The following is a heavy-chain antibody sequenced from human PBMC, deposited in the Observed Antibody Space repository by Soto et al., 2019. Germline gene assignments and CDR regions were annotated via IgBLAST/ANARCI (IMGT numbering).Heavy chain of an antibody. V-gene: IGHV3-30*03. J-gene: IGHJ4*02. Sequence: PXGSLRLSCAAAGFTFSSYGMHWVRQAPGKGLEWVAVISYDGSNKYYADSVKGRFTISRDNSKNTLYLQMNSLRAEDTAVYYCAVDYYDSSGYYPGPFDYWGQGTLVTVSS. CDR2: ISYDGSNK. CDR3: AVDYYDSSGYYPGPFDY. CDR1: GFTFSSYG. D-gene: IGHD3-22*01.